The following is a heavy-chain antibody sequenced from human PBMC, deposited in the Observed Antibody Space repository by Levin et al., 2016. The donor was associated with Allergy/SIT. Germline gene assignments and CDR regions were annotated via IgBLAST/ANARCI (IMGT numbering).Heavy chain of an antibody. CDR1: GGSISSYY. CDR3: ARDVHSGYDPGWFDP. D-gene: IGHD5-12*01. J-gene: IGHJ5*02. Sequence: SETLSLTCTVSGGSISSYYWSWIRQPPGKGLEWIGYIYYSGSTNYNPSLKSRVTISVDTSKNQFSLKLSSVTAADTAVYYCARDVHSGYDPGWFDPWGQGTLVTVSS. V-gene: IGHV4-59*01. CDR2: IYYSGST.